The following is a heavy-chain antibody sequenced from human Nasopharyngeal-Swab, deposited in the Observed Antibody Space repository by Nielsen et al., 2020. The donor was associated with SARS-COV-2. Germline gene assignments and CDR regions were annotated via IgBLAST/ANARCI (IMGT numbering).Heavy chain of an antibody. CDR2: IHQDGSEK. CDR3: ARPSRGQFDY. V-gene: IGHV3-7*03. CDR1: GFTFSNYW. Sequence: GGSLRLSCAASGFTFSNYWMSWVRQTPGKGLEWVANIHQDGSEKTYVDSVKGRFTISRDNPKNSLYLQMNSLRAEDTAAYYCARPSRGQFDYWGQGTLVTVSS. J-gene: IGHJ4*02.